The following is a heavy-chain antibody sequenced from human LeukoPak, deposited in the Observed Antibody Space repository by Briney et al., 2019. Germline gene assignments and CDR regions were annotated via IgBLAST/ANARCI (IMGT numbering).Heavy chain of an antibody. Sequence: PSETLSLTCTVSGGSISSGDYYWSWIRQPPGKGLEWIGYIYYSGSTYYNPSLKSRVTISVDTSKNQFSLKLSSVTAADTAVYYCARDSYGWNWFDPWGQGTLVTVSS. CDR2: IYYSGST. CDR1: GGSISSGDYY. D-gene: IGHD2-8*02. V-gene: IGHV4-30-4*08. CDR3: ARDSYGWNWFDP. J-gene: IGHJ5*02.